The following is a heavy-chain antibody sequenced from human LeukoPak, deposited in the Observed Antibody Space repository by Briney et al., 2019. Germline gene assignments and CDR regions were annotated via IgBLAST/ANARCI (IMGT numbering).Heavy chain of an antibody. J-gene: IGHJ4*02. CDR3: ARQVTVGPTHFDY. Sequence: GESLKISCKGSGYSFSSHYIAWVRQMPGKGLEWMGIIYPGDSATKYSPSFQGQVTLSADKSIHTAYLQWSSLKASDAAMYYCARQVTVGPTHFDYWGPGTLVTVSS. CDR1: GYSFSSHY. CDR2: IYPGDSAT. V-gene: IGHV5-51*01. D-gene: IGHD1-26*01.